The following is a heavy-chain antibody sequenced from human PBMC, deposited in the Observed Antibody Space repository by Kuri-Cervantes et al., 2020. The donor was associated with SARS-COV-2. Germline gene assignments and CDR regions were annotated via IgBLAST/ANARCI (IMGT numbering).Heavy chain of an antibody. Sequence: GESLKISCAASGFTFSSYAMGWVRQAPGKGLEWVSAISGSGGSTYYADSVKGRFTISRDNSKNTLYLQMNSLRAEYTAVYYCAKDPGDGYFDYWGQGTLVTVSS. CDR1: GFTFSSYA. D-gene: IGHD5-24*01. V-gene: IGHV3-23*01. J-gene: IGHJ4*02. CDR2: ISGSGGST. CDR3: AKDPGDGYFDY.